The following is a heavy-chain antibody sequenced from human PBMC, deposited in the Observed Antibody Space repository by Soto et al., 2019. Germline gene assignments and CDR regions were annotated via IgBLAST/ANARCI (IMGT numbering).Heavy chain of an antibody. CDR1: GLTFSSYS. CDR2: ISSSSSYT. V-gene: IGHV3-11*03. Sequence: GGSLRLSCAASGLTFSSYSMSWIRQAPGKGLEWVSYISSSSSYTNYADSVKGRFTISRDNAKNSLYLQMNSLRAEDTAVYYCARSITDYYDSSGYYDDYWGQGTLVTVSS. CDR3: ARSITDYYDSSGYYDDY. J-gene: IGHJ4*02. D-gene: IGHD3-22*01.